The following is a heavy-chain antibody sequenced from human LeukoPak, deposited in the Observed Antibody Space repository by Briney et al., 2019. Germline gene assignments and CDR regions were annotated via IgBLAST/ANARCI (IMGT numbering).Heavy chain of an antibody. D-gene: IGHD4-17*01. CDR2: IKHDGSEK. V-gene: IGHV3-7*05. Sequence: GGSLRLSCATSGFXFSSFWMNWVRQAPGKGREWVANIKHDGSEKYYVDSVKGRFTISRDNAKSSLFLQMNSLRVEDTAVYYCARGMTTGDWGQGTLVTVSS. CDR1: GFXFSSFW. J-gene: IGHJ4*02. CDR3: ARGMTTGD.